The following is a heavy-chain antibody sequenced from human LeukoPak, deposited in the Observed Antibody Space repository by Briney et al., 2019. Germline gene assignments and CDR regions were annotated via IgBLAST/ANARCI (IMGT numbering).Heavy chain of an antibody. V-gene: IGHV3-21*01. Sequence: GGSLRISCAASGFSLSGYSMNWVRQAPGKGLEWVSFISSSSSYIYYADSVKGRFSISRDNAKNSLFLQMNSLRVEDTAVYYCARDSGPYFDRNPFDYWGQGTLVTVSS. J-gene: IGHJ4*02. CDR3: ARDSGPYFDRNPFDY. CDR2: ISSSSSYI. CDR1: GFSLSGYS. D-gene: IGHD3-9*01.